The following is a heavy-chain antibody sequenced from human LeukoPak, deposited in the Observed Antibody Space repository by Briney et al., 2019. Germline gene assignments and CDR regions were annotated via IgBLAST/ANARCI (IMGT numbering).Heavy chain of an antibody. CDR1: GYTFTSYG. Sequence: ASVKVSCKASGYTFTSYGISWVRQAPGQGLEWMGWISAYNGNTNYAQKLQGRVTMTTDTSTSTDYMELRSLRSDDTAVYYCARGLHISVRAPPAFWGQGTLVTVSS. D-gene: IGHD2-21*01. J-gene: IGHJ1*01. CDR2: ISAYNGNT. CDR3: ARGLHISVRAPPAF. V-gene: IGHV1-18*01.